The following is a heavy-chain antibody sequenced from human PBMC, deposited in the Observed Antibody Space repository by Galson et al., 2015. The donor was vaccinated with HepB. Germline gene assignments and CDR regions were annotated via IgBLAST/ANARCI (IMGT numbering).Heavy chain of an antibody. Sequence: SLRLSCAASGFTFSNYAMHWARQAPGKGLEWVAVISYDGTNKYYADSVEGRFTISRDNPKNTLYLQMKSLRPEDTALYYCAKDNRHGDYFDYWGQGTLVTVSS. D-gene: IGHD2/OR15-2a*01. CDR1: GFTFSNYA. CDR2: ISYDGTNK. V-gene: IGHV3-30-3*01. J-gene: IGHJ4*02. CDR3: AKDNRHGDYFDY.